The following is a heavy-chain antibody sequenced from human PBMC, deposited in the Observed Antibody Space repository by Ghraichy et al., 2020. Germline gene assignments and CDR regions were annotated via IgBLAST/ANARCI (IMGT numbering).Heavy chain of an antibody. D-gene: IGHD5-12*01. Sequence: SETLSLTCAVYGGSFSGYFWSWIRQPPGKGLEWIGEINHSGSTNYNPSLKSRVTISVDTSKNQFSLKLNSVTAADTAVYYCARLRIVATILRYYYGMDVWGQGTTVTVSS. CDR1: GGSFSGYF. CDR2: INHSGST. CDR3: ARLRIVATILRYYYGMDV. V-gene: IGHV4-34*01. J-gene: IGHJ6*02.